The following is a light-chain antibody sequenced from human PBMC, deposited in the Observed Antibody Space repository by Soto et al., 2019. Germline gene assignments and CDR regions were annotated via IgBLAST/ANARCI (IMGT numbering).Light chain of an antibody. Sequence: QSALTQPASVSGSPGQSITISCTGTSSDVGGYNFVSWYQQYPGKVPKLIIYEDSNRPSGASNRFSGSKSGNTASLTISGLQPDDEADYYCSSYTRTSTLVFGGGTKLTVL. CDR3: SSYTRTSTLV. V-gene: IGLV2-14*01. CDR1: SSDVGGYNF. J-gene: IGLJ3*02. CDR2: EDS.